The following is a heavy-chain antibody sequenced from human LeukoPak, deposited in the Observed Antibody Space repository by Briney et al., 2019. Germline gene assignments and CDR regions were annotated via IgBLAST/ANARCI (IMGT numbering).Heavy chain of an antibody. CDR2: IYYSGST. CDR3: ARRRQLDGLSYYFDY. CDR1: GGSISSSSYY. J-gene: IGHJ4*02. D-gene: IGHD6-13*01. Sequence: SETLSLTCTVSGGSISSSSYYWGWIRQPPGKGLEWIGSIYYSGSTYYNPSLKSRVTISVDTSKNQFSLKLSSVTAADTAVYYCARRRQLDGLSYYFDYWGQGTLVTVSS. V-gene: IGHV4-39*07.